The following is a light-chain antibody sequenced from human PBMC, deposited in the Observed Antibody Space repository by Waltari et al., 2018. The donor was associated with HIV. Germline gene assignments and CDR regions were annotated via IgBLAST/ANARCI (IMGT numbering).Light chain of an antibody. CDR1: TSNVGSNF. V-gene: IGLV1-47*01. Sequence: QSVLIQPPSASGTPGQRVTISCSGTTSNVGSNFVSWYQQLPGTAPKLLIYRDNQRPSGVPARFSVSKSGASVSLAISGLRSEDEGDYYCATWDASLGGSYVFGTGTTVSVL. CDR3: ATWDASLGGSYV. J-gene: IGLJ1*01. CDR2: RDN.